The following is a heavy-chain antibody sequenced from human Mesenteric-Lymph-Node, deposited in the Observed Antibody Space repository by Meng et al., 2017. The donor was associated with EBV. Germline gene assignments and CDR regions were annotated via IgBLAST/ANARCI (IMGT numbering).Heavy chain of an antibody. D-gene: IGHD6-19*01. V-gene: IGHV3-11*01. J-gene: IGHJ5*02. CDR1: GFTFSDYY. CDR2: ISSSGSTK. CDR3: ARDHTSGWFDP. Sequence: QGQLVDSGGGLVGTGGSLRLSCAAFGFTFSDYYMSWIRQAPGKGLEWVSYISSSGSTKYYADSVKCRFTISRDNVKKSLFLQMNSLRAEDTAVYYCARDHTSGWFDPWGQGTLVTVSS.